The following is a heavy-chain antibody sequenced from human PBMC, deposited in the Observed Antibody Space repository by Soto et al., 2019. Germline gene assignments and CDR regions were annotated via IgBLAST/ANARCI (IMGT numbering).Heavy chain of an antibody. J-gene: IGHJ4*02. CDR2: ISAYNGNT. CDR1: GYTFTSYG. D-gene: IGHD3-22*01. V-gene: IGHV1-18*01. Sequence: GASVKVSCRASGYTFTSYGISGVRQAPGQGLEWMGWISAYNGNTNYAQKLQGRVTMTTDTSTSTAYMELRSLRSDDTAMYYCARSRITMIVLVIAPYDYLGQGTLLPVSS. CDR3: ARSRITMIVLVIAPYDY.